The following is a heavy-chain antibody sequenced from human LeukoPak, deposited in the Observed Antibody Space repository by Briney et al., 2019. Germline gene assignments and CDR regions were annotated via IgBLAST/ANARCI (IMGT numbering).Heavy chain of an antibody. CDR1: GYTFTSYH. CDR2: INPSGGST. Sequence: ASVKVSCKASGYTFTSYHMHWVRQAPGQGLEWMGIINPSGGSTRYAQKFQGRITMTRDTSTSTVYMELSSLRSEDTAVYYCARGGVAILDLNYFDYWGQGTLVTVSS. V-gene: IGHV1-46*01. J-gene: IGHJ4*02. CDR3: ARGGVAILDLNYFDY. D-gene: IGHD2-21*01.